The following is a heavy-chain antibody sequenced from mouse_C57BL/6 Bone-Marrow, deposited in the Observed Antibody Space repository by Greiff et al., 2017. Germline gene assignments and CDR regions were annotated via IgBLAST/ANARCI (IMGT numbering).Heavy chain of an antibody. CDR3: ARVVPYYYAMDD. V-gene: IGHV1-82*01. D-gene: IGHD1-1*02. CDR2: IYPGDGDT. J-gene: IGHJ4*01. Sequence: VQLQESGPELVKPGASVKISCKASGYAFSSSWMNWVKQRPGKGLEWIGRIYPGDGDTNYNGKFKGKATLTADKSSSSAYMQLSSLTSKDSAVYVCARVVPYYYAMDDWGQGTSVTVSS. CDR1: GYAFSSSW.